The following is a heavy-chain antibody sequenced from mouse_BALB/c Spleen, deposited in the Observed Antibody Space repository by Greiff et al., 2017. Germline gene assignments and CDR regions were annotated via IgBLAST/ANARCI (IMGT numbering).Heavy chain of an antibody. Sequence: VQLQQSGAELVRPGSSVKISCKASGYAFSSYWMNWVKQRPGQGLEWIGQIYPGDGDTNYNGKFKGKATLTADKSSSTAYMQLSSLTSEDSAVYFCARSIYDGYYYAMDYWGQGTSVTVSS. J-gene: IGHJ4*01. V-gene: IGHV1-80*01. CDR3: ARSIYDGYYYAMDY. CDR1: GYAFSSYW. CDR2: IYPGDGDT. D-gene: IGHD2-3*01.